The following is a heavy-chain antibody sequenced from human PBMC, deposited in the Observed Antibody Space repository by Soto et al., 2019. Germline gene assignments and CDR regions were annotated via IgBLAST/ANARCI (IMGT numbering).Heavy chain of an antibody. CDR3: ARSNTVTTEWCDP. J-gene: IGHJ5*02. CDR1: GFTFSSYR. D-gene: IGHD4-17*01. V-gene: IGHV3-21*01. CDR2: ISSSSSYI. Sequence: EVQLVVSGGGRVKPGGSLRLSCAASGFTFSSYRMNWVRQAPGKGLEWVSTISSSSSYIYYVDSVKGRFTTSRDNAKNSLYLQMNSLRAEDTAVYYCARSNTVTTEWCDPWGQGTLVTVSS.